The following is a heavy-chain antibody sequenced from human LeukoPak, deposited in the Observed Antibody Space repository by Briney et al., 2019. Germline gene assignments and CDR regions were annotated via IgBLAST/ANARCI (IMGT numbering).Heavy chain of an antibody. V-gene: IGHV1-8*02. CDR3: ARGLFRDGGY. CDR1: GGTFSSYA. J-gene: IGHJ4*02. Sequence: PKASVKVSCKASGGTFSSYAISWVRQATGQGLEWMGWMNPNSGNTGYAQKFQGRVTMTRNTSISTAYMELSSLRSEDTAVYYCARGLFRDGGYWGQGTLVTVSS. D-gene: IGHD3-10*01. CDR2: MNPNSGNT.